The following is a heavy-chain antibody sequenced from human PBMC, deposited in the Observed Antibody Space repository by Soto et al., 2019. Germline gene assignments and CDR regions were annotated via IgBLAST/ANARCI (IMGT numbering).Heavy chain of an antibody. CDR1: GVNFSSYA. V-gene: IGHV3-23*01. D-gene: IGHD3-22*01. CDR3: AAGRHKTSGSNTWFDP. J-gene: IGHJ5*02. CDR2: ISDTGGGT. Sequence: GFLSLSCAASGVNFSSYAMDWVRPAPGKGLEWVSTISDTGGGTFYAGSVKGRFTISRDNSKNTLYLQMHSIRADDSAIYFCAAGRHKTSGSNTWFDPWGRGTLVTVSS.